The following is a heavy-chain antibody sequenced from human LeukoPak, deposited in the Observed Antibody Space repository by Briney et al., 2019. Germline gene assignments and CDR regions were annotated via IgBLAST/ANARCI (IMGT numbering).Heavy chain of an antibody. J-gene: IGHJ6*04. D-gene: IGHD2-21*02. Sequence: PGGSLRLSCAASGFTFDDYTMHWVRQAPGKGLEWVSLISWDGGSTYYADSVKGRFTISRDNSKNSLYLQMNSLRTEDTALYYCATGAKVVTATPPDVWGKGTTVTVSS. CDR2: ISWDGGST. V-gene: IGHV3-43*01. CDR1: GFTFDDYT. CDR3: ATGAKVVTATPPDV.